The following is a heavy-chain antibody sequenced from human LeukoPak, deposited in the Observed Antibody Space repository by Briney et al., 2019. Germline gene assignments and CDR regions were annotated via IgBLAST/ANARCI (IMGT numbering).Heavy chain of an antibody. CDR3: ARESAPDYGGNFGN. CDR2: ISYDGSNK. V-gene: IGHV3-30*04. CDR1: RFIFSTNA. Sequence: GRSLRLSCAVSRFIFSTNAMHWVRQAPGKGLEWVAVISYDGSNKYYADSVKGRFTISRDNSKNTLYLQMNSLRAEDTAVYYCARESAPDYGGNFGNWGQGTLVTVSS. D-gene: IGHD4-23*01. J-gene: IGHJ4*02.